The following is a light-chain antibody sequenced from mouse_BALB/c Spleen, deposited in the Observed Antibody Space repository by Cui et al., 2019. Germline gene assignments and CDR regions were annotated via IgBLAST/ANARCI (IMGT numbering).Light chain of an antibody. CDR3: QNDHSYPYT. CDR1: QSLLNSGNQKNY. V-gene: IGKV8-28*01. Sequence: IVMTQSPSSLSVSAGEKVTMSCKASQSLLNSGNQKNYLAWYQQKPGQPPKLLIYVASTRESGVPDRFTGSGSGTDFTLTISSVQAEDLAVYYCQNDHSYPYTFGGGTKLEIK. J-gene: IGKJ2*01. CDR2: VAS.